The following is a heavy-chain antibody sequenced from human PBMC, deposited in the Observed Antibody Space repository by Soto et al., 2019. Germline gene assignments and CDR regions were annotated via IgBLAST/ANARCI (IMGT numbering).Heavy chain of an antibody. D-gene: IGHD3-3*01. V-gene: IGHV1-69*04. Sequence: SVKVSCKASGGTFSSYTISWVRQAPGQGLEWMGRIIPILGIANYAQKFQGRVTITADKSTSTAYMELSSLRSEDTAVYYCARDFLPSEQPTPYPPHDDYWGQGTLVTVSS. CDR1: GGTFSSYT. J-gene: IGHJ4*02. CDR2: IIPILGIA. CDR3: ARDFLPSEQPTPYPPHDDY.